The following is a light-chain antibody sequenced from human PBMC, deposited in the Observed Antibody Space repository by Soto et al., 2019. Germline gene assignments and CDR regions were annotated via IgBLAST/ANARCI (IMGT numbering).Light chain of an antibody. V-gene: IGKV1-39*01. CDR3: QQSYSTPFT. CDR2: ATS. CDR1: QSISSY. J-gene: IGKJ3*01. Sequence: DIQMTQSPSSLSASVGDRVTITCRASQSISSYLNWFHQKPGIAPKLLIYATSSLQSGVPSRFSGRGSGTDFALTISSLQPEDFATYYCQQSYSTPFTFGPGT.